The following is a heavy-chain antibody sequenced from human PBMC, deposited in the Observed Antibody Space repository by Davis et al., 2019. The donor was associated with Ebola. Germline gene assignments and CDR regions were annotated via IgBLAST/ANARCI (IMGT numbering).Heavy chain of an antibody. CDR3: ARGPHGDYFDH. CDR2: INQYGNER. Sequence: GESLKISCAASGFPFTGYWMGWVRQAPGTGLEWVANINQYGNERYYVDSVKGRFTISRDNTKNSLNLQMNSLRAEDTAMYFCARGPHGDYFDHWGQGTLVTVSS. V-gene: IGHV3-7*01. CDR1: GFPFTGYW. J-gene: IGHJ4*02.